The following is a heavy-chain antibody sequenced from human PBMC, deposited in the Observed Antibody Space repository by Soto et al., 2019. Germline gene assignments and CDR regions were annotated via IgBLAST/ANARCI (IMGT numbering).Heavy chain of an antibody. CDR1: GGSISSSNW. CDR3: AGVAVAGTWFTNHH. J-gene: IGHJ5*02. CDR2: IYHSGST. V-gene: IGHV4-4*02. D-gene: IGHD6-19*01. Sequence: ASETLSLTCAVSGGSISSSNWWSWVRQPPGKGLEWIGEIYHSGSTNYNPSLKSRVTISVDKSKNQFSLKLSSVTAADTAVYYCAGVAVAGTWFTNHHWGQGTLVTVSS.